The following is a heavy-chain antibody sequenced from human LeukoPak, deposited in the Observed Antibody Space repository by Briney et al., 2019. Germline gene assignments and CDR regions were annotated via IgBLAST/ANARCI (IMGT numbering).Heavy chain of an antibody. CDR3: AKDTGRYSSGWTDY. D-gene: IGHD6-19*01. Sequence: GGSLRLSCAASGFTFSSYGMHWVRQAPGKGLEWVAFIRYDGSNKYYADSVKGRFTISRDNSKNTLYLQMNSLRAEDTAVYYCAKDTGRYSSGWTDYWGQGTLVTVSP. CDR2: IRYDGSNK. V-gene: IGHV3-30*02. J-gene: IGHJ4*02. CDR1: GFTFSSYG.